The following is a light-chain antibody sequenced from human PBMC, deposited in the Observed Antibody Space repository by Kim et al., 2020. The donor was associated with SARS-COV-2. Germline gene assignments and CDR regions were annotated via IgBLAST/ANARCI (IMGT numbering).Light chain of an antibody. CDR3: QQSYSPTQIT. V-gene: IGKV1-39*01. J-gene: IGKJ5*01. Sequence: SVGDRVIISCRARQNIVNYLNWYQWKPGKAPKLLISGASSLHSGAPSRFSGSGSGTDFTLTISTVLPEDFATYYCQQSYSPTQITFGQGTRLEIK. CDR1: QNIVNY. CDR2: GAS.